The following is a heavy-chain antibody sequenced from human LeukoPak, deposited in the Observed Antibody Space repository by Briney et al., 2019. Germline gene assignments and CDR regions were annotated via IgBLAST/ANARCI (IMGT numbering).Heavy chain of an antibody. Sequence: GGSLRLSCAASGFTSSNYNMNWVRQAPGKGLEWVSSCSSSSSYIYYADSVKGRFTISRDNAKNSLYLQMNSLRAEDTAVYYCATGSSWYFEYWGQGTLVTVSS. CDR2: CSSSSSYI. CDR1: GFTSSNYN. D-gene: IGHD6-13*01. CDR3: ATGSSWYFEY. V-gene: IGHV3-21*01. J-gene: IGHJ4*02.